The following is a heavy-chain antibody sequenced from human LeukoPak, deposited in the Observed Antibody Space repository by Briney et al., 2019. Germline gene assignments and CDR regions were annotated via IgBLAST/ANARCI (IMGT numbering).Heavy chain of an antibody. CDR3: ASYGSGSYTFDY. D-gene: IGHD3-10*01. J-gene: IGHJ4*02. V-gene: IGHV4-59*08. CDR2: IYYSGST. CDR1: GDSISSYY. Sequence: SETLSLTCTVSGDSISSYYWSWIRQPPGKGLEWIGYIYYSGSTNYNPSLKSRVTISVDTSKNQFSLKLSSVTAADTAVYYCASYGSGSYTFDYWGQGTLVTVSS.